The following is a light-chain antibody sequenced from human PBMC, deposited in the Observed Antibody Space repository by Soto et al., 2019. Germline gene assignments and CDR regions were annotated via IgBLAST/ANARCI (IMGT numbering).Light chain of an antibody. J-gene: IGKJ2*01. CDR1: QDISNF. V-gene: IGKV1-33*01. CDR2: DAS. Sequence: DIQMTQSPSSLSASVGDRVTLTCQASQDISNFLNWYQQTPGKTPKLLIYDASHLESGVPSRFSGNGTATYFTFTITSLQPDDVATYYCQQFENLPYTFGQGTKLEIK. CDR3: QQFENLPYT.